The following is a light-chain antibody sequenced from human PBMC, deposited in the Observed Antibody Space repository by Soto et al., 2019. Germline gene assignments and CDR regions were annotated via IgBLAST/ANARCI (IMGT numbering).Light chain of an antibody. CDR2: GHS. V-gene: IGLV1-40*01. J-gene: IGLJ3*02. CDR1: SSNFGAGYD. Sequence: QPVLTQPPSVSGAPGQTVTISCTGSSSNFGAGYDVHWYQQLPGTAPKLLIYGHSNRPSGVPDRFSGSKSGTLASLAITGLQAEDEADYYCQSYDSSLSGWVFGGGTQLTVL. CDR3: QSYDSSLSGWV.